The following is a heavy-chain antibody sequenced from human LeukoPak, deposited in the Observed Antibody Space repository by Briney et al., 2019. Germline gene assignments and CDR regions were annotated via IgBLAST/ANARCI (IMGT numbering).Heavy chain of an antibody. D-gene: IGHD1-26*01. CDR3: ARDRRGSFYTFDL. CDR2: VSHRGAT. CDR1: GASINGFF. V-gene: IGHV4-59*01. J-gene: IGHJ6*02. Sequence: SETLSLTCSVSGASINGFFWNWVRQTPEKGLEWIGFVSHRGATTSNPTLKSRVSITIDTSKSQISLTMTSVTAADSALYYCARDRRGSFYTFDLWGPGTTVSVS.